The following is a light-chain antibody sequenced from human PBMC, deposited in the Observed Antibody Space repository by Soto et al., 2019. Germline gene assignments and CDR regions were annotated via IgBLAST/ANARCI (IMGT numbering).Light chain of an antibody. CDR3: QQSYSTPIT. CDR1: QSISNF. CDR2: GAS. J-gene: IGKJ5*01. Sequence: DLQMTQSPSSLSASVGDRVTITCRASQSISNFLSWYQQKPGKAPNLLIYGASSLQSGLPSRFSGSGSGTDFTLTISSLQPEDFATYYCQQSYSTPITFGQGTRLEIK. V-gene: IGKV1-39*01.